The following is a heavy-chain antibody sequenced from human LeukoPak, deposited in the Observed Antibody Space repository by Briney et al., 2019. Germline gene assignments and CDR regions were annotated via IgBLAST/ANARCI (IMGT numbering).Heavy chain of an antibody. V-gene: IGHV1-46*03. Sequence: ASVKVSCKASGYTFTSYYMHWVRQAPGQGLEWMGIINPSGGSTSYAQKFQGRVTMTRDTSTSTVCMELSSLRSEDTAVYYCARAGGYYDFWSGYYTSYYYYMDVWGKGTTVTVSS. D-gene: IGHD3-3*01. CDR2: INPSGGST. CDR3: ARAGGYYDFWSGYYTSYYYYMDV. J-gene: IGHJ6*03. CDR1: GYTFTSYY.